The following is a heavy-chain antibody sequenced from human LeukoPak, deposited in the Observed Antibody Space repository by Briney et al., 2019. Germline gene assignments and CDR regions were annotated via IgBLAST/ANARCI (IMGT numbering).Heavy chain of an antibody. CDR2: ISGSGGST. J-gene: IGHJ4*02. V-gene: IGHV3-23*01. CDR3: AKGVYYYDSSGYYYFDY. Sequence: GGSLRLSRAASGFTFSSYAMSWVRQAPGKGLEWVSAISGSGGSTYYADSVKGRFTISRDNSKNTLYLQMNSLRAEDTAVYYCAKGVYYYDSSGYYYFDYWGQGTLVTVSS. D-gene: IGHD3-22*01. CDR1: GFTFSSYA.